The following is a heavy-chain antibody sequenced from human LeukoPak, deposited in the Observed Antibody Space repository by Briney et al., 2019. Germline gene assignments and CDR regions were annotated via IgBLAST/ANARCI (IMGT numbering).Heavy chain of an antibody. Sequence: SETLSLTYTVSGGSISSSSYYWGWISQPPGKGLEWIGSIYYSGSTYYNPSLKSRATISVDTSKNQFSLKLSSVTAADTTVYYCARYCSSTSCPAYYYYGMDVWGQGTTVTVSS. CDR1: GGSISSSSYY. J-gene: IGHJ6*02. CDR2: IYYSGST. V-gene: IGHV4-39*01. CDR3: ARYCSSTSCPAYYYYGMDV. D-gene: IGHD2-2*01.